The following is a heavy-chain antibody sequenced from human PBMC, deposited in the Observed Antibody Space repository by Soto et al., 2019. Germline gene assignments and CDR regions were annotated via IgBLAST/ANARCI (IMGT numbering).Heavy chain of an antibody. J-gene: IGHJ6*02. CDR3: ARAGRYFDWLLDYYYYGMDV. V-gene: IGHV1-69*01. CDR1: GGTFSSYA. D-gene: IGHD3-9*01. CDR2: IIPIFGTA. Sequence: QVQLVQSGAEVKKPGSSVKVSCKASGGTFSSYAISWVRQAPGQGLEWMGGIIPIFGTANSAQKFQGSVTITADESTSTAYMELSSLRSEDTAVYYCARAGRYFDWLLDYYYYGMDVWGQGTTVTVSS.